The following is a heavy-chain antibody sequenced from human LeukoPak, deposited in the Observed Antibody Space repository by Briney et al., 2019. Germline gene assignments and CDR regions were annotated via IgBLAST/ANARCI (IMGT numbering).Heavy chain of an antibody. D-gene: IGHD6-13*01. J-gene: IGHJ4*02. CDR2: INPSGGST. CDR1: GYTFTSYY. Sequence: ASVKVSCKASGYTFTSYYMHWVRQAPGQGLEWMGIINPSGGSTSYAQKFQGRVTMTRDTSTSTVYMELSSLRSEDTAVYYCARLAAAGTFDTAMANDYWGQGTLVTVSS. V-gene: IGHV1-46*01. CDR3: ARLAAAGTFDTAMANDY.